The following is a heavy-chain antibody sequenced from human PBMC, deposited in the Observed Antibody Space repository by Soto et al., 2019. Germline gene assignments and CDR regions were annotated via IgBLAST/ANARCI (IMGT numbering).Heavy chain of an antibody. V-gene: IGHV4-39*01. CDR3: ARDRSGWNYYFDY. Sequence: SETLSLTCTVSGVSISSSTYYWGWIRQSPGKGLEWIASIYNSGSNYYNPSLTGRVTISVGTSKNQFSLQLSSVTATDTAVYHCARDRSGWNYYFDYWGQGXLVTVSS. CDR1: GVSISSSTYY. J-gene: IGHJ4*02. CDR2: IYNSGSN. D-gene: IGHD6-19*01.